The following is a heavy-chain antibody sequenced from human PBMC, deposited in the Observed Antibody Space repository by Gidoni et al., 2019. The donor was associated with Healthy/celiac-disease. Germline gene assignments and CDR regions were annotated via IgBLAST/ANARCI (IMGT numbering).Heavy chain of an antibody. CDR1: GYSISSGYY. J-gene: IGHJ4*02. CDR3: ARGEDYSSIDYYFDY. V-gene: IGHV4-38-2*02. CDR2: IYHSGST. D-gene: IGHD6-13*01. Sequence: QLQLQESGPGLVKPSETLSLTCTVSGYSISSGYYWGWIRQPPGKGLEWIGSIYHSGSTYYNPSLKSRVTISVDTSKNQFSLKLSSVTAADTAVYYCARGEDYSSIDYYFDYWGQGTLVTVSS.